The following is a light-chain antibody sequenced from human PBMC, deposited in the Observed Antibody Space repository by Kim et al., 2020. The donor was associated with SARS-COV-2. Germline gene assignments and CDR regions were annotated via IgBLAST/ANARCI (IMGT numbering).Light chain of an antibody. J-gene: IGLJ3*02. CDR1: HSNIGNNY. CDR3: GAWDTSLNAWV. Sequence: GQTVTISCSGSHSNIGNNYLSWYQHLPGTAPKVLIYDNNKRPSGIPDRFSGSKSGTSATLGITGLQTGDEADYYCGAWDTSLNAWVFGEGTKLTVL. V-gene: IGLV1-51*01. CDR2: DNN.